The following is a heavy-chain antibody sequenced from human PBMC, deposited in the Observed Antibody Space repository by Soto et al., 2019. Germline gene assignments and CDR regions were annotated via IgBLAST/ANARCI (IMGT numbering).Heavy chain of an antibody. J-gene: IGHJ4*02. V-gene: IGHV4-30-2*01. CDR3: ASSHAGAHITAAVH. Sequence: SEALSLTCAGSGGSISSGGYSGSWIRQPPGKGLEWIGYIYHSRSTYYHPSLKSRVTISVDRSKNQFSLKLSSVTAADTAVYYCASSHAGAHITAAVHWGQGTLVTVS. CDR1: GGSISSGGYS. D-gene: IGHD6-13*01. CDR2: IYHSRST.